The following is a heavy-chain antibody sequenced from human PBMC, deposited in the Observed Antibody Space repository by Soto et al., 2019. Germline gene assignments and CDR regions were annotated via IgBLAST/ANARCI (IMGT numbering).Heavy chain of an antibody. D-gene: IGHD3-10*01. J-gene: IGHJ5*02. Sequence: QVPLVQSGAEVKEPGASVKVSCKASGYTFTNYDINWVRQATGQGLEWMGYMNPHTGDTGYAQKFQGRVTMTRNTSISTAYMELSNLRSEDTAIYYCAKSGRRWGSWFDPWGQGTLVTVSS. CDR2: MNPHTGDT. CDR3: AKSGRRWGSWFDP. V-gene: IGHV1-8*01. CDR1: GYTFTNYD.